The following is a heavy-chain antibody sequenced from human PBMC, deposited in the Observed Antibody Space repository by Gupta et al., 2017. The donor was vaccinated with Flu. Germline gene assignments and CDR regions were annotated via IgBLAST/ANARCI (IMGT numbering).Heavy chain of an antibody. CDR3: ATEQRNYRVAARPDYYYMDV. CDR2: ISSSSTYI. V-gene: IGHV3-21*01. D-gene: IGHD6-6*01. Sequence: VRQAPGKGLEWISSISSSSTYIYYADSVKGRFTISRDNAKNSLYLQMNSLRAEDTAVYNCATEQRNYRVAARPDYYYMDVWGKGTTVTVSS. J-gene: IGHJ6*03.